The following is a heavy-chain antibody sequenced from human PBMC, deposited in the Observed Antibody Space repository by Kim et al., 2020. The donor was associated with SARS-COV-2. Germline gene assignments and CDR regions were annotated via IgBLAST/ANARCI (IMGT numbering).Heavy chain of an antibody. CDR3: VRRGDITIFGVVIQYYGMDV. J-gene: IGHJ6*02. CDR1: GFTFSSYA. D-gene: IGHD3-3*01. Sequence: GGSLRLSCSASGFTFSSYAMHWVRQAPGKGLEYVSAISSNGGSTYYADSVKGRFTISRDNSKNTLYLQMSSLRAEDTAVYYCVRRGDITIFGVVIQYYGMDVWGQGTTVTVSS. CDR2: ISSNGGST. V-gene: IGHV3-64D*06.